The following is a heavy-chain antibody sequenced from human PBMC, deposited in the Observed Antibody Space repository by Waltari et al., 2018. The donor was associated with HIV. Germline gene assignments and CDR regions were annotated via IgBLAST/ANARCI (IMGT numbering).Heavy chain of an antibody. V-gene: IGHV3-33*01. J-gene: IGHJ4*02. CDR3: ARDLQATVAVDYFDF. CDR2: VWYDGTNK. CDR1: GFSFSDYA. Sequence: QVQLVESGGGMVQPGGPLRLSCAAPGFSFSDYAMPWVRQAPGKGLEWVAVVWYDGTNKYYADSVKGRFLISRDNSKRTLYLQMNHLTAEDTAVYYCARDLQATVAVDYFDFWGQGTLVTVSS.